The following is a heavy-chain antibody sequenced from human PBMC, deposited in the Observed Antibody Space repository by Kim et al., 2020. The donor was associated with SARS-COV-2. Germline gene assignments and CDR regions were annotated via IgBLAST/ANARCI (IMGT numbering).Heavy chain of an antibody. V-gene: IGHV4-39*07. D-gene: IGHD6-13*01. CDR3: ASSGYSSSWRDY. J-gene: IGHJ4*02. Sequence: YSHPSLKRRVTIAVDTSKNQFSLKLSSGTAADTAVYYCASSGYSSSWRDYWGQGTLVTVSS.